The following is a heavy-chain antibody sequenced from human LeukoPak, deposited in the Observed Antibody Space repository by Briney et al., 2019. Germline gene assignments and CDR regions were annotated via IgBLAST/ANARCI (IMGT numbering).Heavy chain of an antibody. CDR3: ARNGDSYYGSGSYSFDY. CDR2: INHSGST. D-gene: IGHD3-10*01. J-gene: IGHJ4*02. CDR1: GGSFSGYY. Sequence: SETLSLTCAVYGGSFSGYYWSWLRQPPGKGLEWIGEINHSGSTNYNPSLKSRVTISVDTSKNQFSLKLSSVTAADTAVYYCARNGDSYYGSGSYSFDYWGQGTLVTVSS. V-gene: IGHV4-34*01.